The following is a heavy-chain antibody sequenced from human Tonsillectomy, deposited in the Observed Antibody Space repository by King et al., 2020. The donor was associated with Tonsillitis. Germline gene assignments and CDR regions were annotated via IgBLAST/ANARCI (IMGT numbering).Heavy chain of an antibody. CDR2: IYYSGST. V-gene: IGHV4-59*01. CDR3: AREISLADAFDI. J-gene: IGHJ3*02. CDR1: GGSISSYY. Sequence: VQLQESGPGLVKPSETLALTCTVSGGSISSYYWSWIRQPPGKGLDWIGYIYYSGSTNYNPSLKSRVTMSVDTSKSQFSLKLSSVTAADTAVYYCAREISLADAFDIWARGQWSPSLQ. D-gene: IGHD1-1*01.